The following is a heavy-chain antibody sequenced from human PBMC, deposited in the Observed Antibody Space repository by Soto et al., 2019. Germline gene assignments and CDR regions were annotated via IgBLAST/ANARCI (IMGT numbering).Heavy chain of an antibody. CDR3: ASTSLYYYDSSGGSCFTQDWFDP. V-gene: IGHV4-31*03. CDR1: VGSSSSGGYY. J-gene: IGHJ5*02. D-gene: IGHD3-22*01. Sequence: PSETLSLTCTVSVGSSSSGGYYWSWILQHPGKGLEWIGYIYYSGSTYYNPSLKSRVTISVDTSKNQFSLKLSSVTAADTAVYYCASTSLYYYDSSGGSCFTQDWFDPWGQGTLVTVSS. CDR2: IYYSGST.